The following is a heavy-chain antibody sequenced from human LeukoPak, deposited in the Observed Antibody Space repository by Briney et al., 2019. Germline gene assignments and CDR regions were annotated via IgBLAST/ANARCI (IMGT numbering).Heavy chain of an antibody. CDR2: IYYSGNT. CDR3: ARDVVVVAATQYYFDY. J-gene: IGHJ4*02. Sequence: SETLSLTCTVSGGSISSSSYYWGWIRQPPGKGLEWIGSIYYSGNTYYNPSLKSRVTISVDTSKNQFSLKLSSVTAADTAVYYCARDVVVVAATQYYFDYWGQGTLVTVSS. D-gene: IGHD2-15*01. CDR1: GGSISSSSYY. V-gene: IGHV4-39*07.